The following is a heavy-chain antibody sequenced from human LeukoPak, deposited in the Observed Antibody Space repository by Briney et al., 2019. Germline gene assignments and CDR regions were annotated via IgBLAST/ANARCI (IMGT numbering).Heavy chain of an antibody. CDR3: AKDIMITFGGVIGYAFDI. CDR2: ISDSGGNT. Sequence: GGSLRLSCAASGFTFSSYAMGWVRQTPGKGLEWVSMISDSGGNTFYADSVKGRFTISRDNSKNTLYLQMNSLRAEDTAVYYCAKDIMITFGGVIGYAFDIWGQGTMVTVSS. J-gene: IGHJ3*02. CDR1: GFTFSSYA. D-gene: IGHD3-16*02. V-gene: IGHV3-23*01.